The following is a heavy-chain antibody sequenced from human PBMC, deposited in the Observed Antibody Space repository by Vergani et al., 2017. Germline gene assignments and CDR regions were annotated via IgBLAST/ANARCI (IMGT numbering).Heavy chain of an antibody. Sequence: QVQLVQSGAEVKKPGSSVKVSCKASGGTFSRYTISWVRLAPGQGLEWMGRIIPILGIANYAQKFQGRVTITADKSTSTAYMERSSLRSEDTAVYYCARSAVVMNAGWFDPWGQGTLVTVSS. D-gene: IGHD3-22*01. J-gene: IGHJ5*02. CDR1: GGTFSRYT. CDR3: ARSAVVMNAGWFDP. V-gene: IGHV1-69*02. CDR2: IIPILGIA.